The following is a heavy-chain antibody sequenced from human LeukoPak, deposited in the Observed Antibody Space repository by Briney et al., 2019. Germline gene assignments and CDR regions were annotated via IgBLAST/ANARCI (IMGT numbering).Heavy chain of an antibody. CDR3: ARVPGYSSGWYPIDY. J-gene: IGHJ4*02. CDR2: IIPILGIA. V-gene: IGHV1-69*04. CDR1: GGTFSSYA. D-gene: IGHD6-19*01. Sequence: SVKVSCKASGGTFSSYAISWVRQAPGQGLEWMGRIIPILGIANYTQKFQGRVTITADTSTSTAYMELRSLRSDDTAVYYCARVPGYSSGWYPIDYWGQGTLVTVSP.